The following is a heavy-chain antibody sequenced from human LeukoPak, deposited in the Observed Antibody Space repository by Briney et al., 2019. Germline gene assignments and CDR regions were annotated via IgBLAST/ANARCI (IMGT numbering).Heavy chain of an antibody. CDR1: GFTFSSYA. Sequence: PGGSLRLSCAASGFTFSSYAMSWVRQAPGKGLEWVSAISGSGGSTYYADSVKGRFTISRDNSKNTLYLQMNSLRTEDTALYYCAKDWGYGGNQNDAFDIWGQGTMVTVSS. CDR3: AKDWGYGGNQNDAFDI. D-gene: IGHD4/OR15-4a*01. V-gene: IGHV3-23*01. J-gene: IGHJ3*02. CDR2: ISGSGGST.